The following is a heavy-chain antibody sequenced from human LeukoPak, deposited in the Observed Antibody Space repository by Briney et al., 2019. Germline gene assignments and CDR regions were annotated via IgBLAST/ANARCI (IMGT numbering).Heavy chain of an antibody. CDR1: GGSISSYY. CDR3: ASYSSSWYGVRGGWFDP. Sequence: SETLSLTCTVSGGSISSYYWSWIRQPPGKGLEWIGYIYYSGSTNYNPSLKSRVTISVDTSKNQFSLKLSSVTAADTAVYYCASYSSSWYGVRGGWFDPWGQGTLVTVSS. V-gene: IGHV4-59*12. CDR2: IYYSGST. J-gene: IGHJ5*02. D-gene: IGHD6-13*01.